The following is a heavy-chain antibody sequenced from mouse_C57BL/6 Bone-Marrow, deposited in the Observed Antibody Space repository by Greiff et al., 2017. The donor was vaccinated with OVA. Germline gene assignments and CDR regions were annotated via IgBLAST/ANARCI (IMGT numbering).Heavy chain of an antibody. J-gene: IGHJ4*01. V-gene: IGHV1-61*01. CDR2: IYPSDSET. D-gene: IGHD1-1*01. Sequence: VQLQQPGAELVRPGSSVKLSCKASGYTFTSYWMDWVKQRPGQGLEWIGNIYPSDSETNYNQKFKDKATLTVDKSSSTAYMQLSSLTSEDSAVYYCARVPTTVVAHYYAMDYWGQGTSVTVSS. CDR1: GYTFTSYW. CDR3: ARVPTTVVAHYYAMDY.